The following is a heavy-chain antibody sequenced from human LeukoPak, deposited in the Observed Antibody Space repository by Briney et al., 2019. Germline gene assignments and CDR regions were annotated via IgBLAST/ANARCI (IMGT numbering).Heavy chain of an antibody. Sequence: PSETLSLTCTVSGGSISSYYWSWIRQPPGKGLEWIGYIYYSGSTNYNPSLKSRVTISVDTSKNRFSLKLSSVTAADTAVYYCARDIYSSSSGNWFDPWGQGTLVTVSS. CDR2: IYYSGST. CDR3: ARDIYSSSSGNWFDP. CDR1: GGSISSYY. D-gene: IGHD6-6*01. J-gene: IGHJ5*02. V-gene: IGHV4-59*01.